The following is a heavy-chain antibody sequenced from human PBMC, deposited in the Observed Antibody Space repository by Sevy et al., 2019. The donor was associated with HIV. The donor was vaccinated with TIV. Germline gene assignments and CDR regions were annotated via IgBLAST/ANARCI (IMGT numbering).Heavy chain of an antibody. Sequence: GGSLRLSCAASGLTPSTYGIHWVRQAPGKGLEWVAVIGYDGNNKFYADSVKGRFTISREDSKNTVFLQMDSLRAEDTAVYYCARDPRIYGDYLLAYFDYWGQGTLVTVSS. V-gene: IGHV3-33*01. CDR1: GLTPSTYG. D-gene: IGHD4-17*01. CDR3: ARDPRIYGDYLLAYFDY. CDR2: IGYDGNNK. J-gene: IGHJ4*02.